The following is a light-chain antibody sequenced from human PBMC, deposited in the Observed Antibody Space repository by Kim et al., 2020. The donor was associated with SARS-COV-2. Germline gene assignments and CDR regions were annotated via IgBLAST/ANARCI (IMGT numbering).Light chain of an antibody. CDR3: QTWGTGIVV. J-gene: IGLJ3*02. V-gene: IGLV4-69*02. CDR1: SGHSSYV. CDR2: VNSDGSH. Sequence: QLVLTQSPSASASLGASVKLTCNLSSGHSSYVIAWHQQQPEKGPRFLMKVNSDGSHSKGDGIPDRFSGSISGAERYLSISSLQSEDEADYYCQTWGTGIVVFGGGTQLTVL.